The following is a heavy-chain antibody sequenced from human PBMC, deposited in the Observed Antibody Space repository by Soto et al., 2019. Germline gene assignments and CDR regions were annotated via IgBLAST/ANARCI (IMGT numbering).Heavy chain of an antibody. D-gene: IGHD1-7*01. J-gene: IGHJ4*02. CDR2: SRDKGNSYST. CDR3: VRSLPGTTSFDY. CDR1: GFTFSDYY. Sequence: EVQLVESGGNLLQPGGSLRLSCAGSGFTFSDYYIDWVRQAPGKGLEWVGRSRDKGNSYSTDYGASVRGRFTVSRDGSKNSLCLQMNSLETGDTALYYCVRSLPGTTSFDYWGRGTLVTVSS. V-gene: IGHV3-72*01.